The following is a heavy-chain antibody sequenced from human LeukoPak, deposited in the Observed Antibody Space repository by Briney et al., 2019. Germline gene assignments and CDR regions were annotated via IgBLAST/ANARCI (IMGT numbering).Heavy chain of an antibody. V-gene: IGHV3-48*03. CDR3: ARDRGYDFWSGYDS. CDR2: IISSGCTI. CDR1: GFTFSSYE. Sequence: GGSLRLSCAASGFTFSSYEMNGVRQAPGKGLEGVSYIISSGCTIYYADSVKGRCTISRDKAKNSLYLQMNRLRAEATGVYYRARDRGYDFWSGYDSWGEGALVTASS. J-gene: IGHJ5*01. D-gene: IGHD3-3*01.